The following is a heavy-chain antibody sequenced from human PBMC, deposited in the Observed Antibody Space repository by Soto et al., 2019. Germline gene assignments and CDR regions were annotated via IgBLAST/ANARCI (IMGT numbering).Heavy chain of an antibody. CDR2: FSDSGST. CDR3: ARGKFYYGMDV. V-gene: IGHV4-34*01. CDR1: GGSFSGNY. Sequence: SETLSLTCAVSGGSFSGNYWTWIRQPPGKGLEWIGEFSDSGSTNYNPSLKSRVTISEDMSKSQFSLKLSSVTAADTAVYYCARGKFYYGMDVWGQGTTVTVSS. J-gene: IGHJ6*02.